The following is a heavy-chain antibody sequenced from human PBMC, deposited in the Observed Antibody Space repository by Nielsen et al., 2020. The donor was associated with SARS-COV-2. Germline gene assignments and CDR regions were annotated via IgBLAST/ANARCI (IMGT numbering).Heavy chain of an antibody. CDR1: GFTFSSYG. Sequence: GGSLRLSCAASGFTFSSYGMHWVRQAPGKGLEWVAVISYDGSNKYYADSVKGRFTISRDNSKNTLYLQMNSLRAEDTAVYYCAKDAGGGYSGYDPTVDWGQGTLVTVSS. CDR3: AKDAGGGYSGYDPTVD. V-gene: IGHV3-30*18. CDR2: ISYDGSNK. D-gene: IGHD5-12*01. J-gene: IGHJ4*02.